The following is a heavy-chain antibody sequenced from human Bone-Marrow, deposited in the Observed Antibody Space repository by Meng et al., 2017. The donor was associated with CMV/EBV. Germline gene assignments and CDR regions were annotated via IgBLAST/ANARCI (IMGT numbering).Heavy chain of an antibody. D-gene: IGHD3-3*01. V-gene: IGHV3-21*01. Sequence: GESLKISCAASGFTFSSYAMSWVRQAPGKGLEWVSSISSSSSYIYYADSVKGRFTISRDNAKNSLYLQMNSLRAEDTAVYYCARTTYYDFWSGYAAPNYYYGMDVWGQGTTVNV. CDR2: ISSSSSYI. J-gene: IGHJ6*02. CDR1: GFTFSSYA. CDR3: ARTTYYDFWSGYAAPNYYYGMDV.